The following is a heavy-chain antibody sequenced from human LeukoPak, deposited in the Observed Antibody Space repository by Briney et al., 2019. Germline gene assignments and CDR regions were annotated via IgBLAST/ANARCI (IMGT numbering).Heavy chain of an antibody. V-gene: IGHV1-2*02. J-gene: IGHJ6*03. CDR1: GYTFTGYY. Sequence: ASVKVSCKASGYTFTGYYMHWVRQAPGQGLEWMGWINPNSGGTNYAQKFQGRVTMTRDTSISTAYMELRSLRPDDTAVYYCAGDLKITIFGVVKRSYYYYMDVWGKGTTVTVSS. CDR2: INPNSGGT. D-gene: IGHD3-3*01. CDR3: AGDLKITIFGVVKRSYYYYMDV.